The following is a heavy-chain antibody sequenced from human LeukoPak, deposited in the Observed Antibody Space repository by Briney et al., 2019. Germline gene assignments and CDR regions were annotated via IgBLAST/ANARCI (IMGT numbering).Heavy chain of an antibody. J-gene: IGHJ4*02. D-gene: IGHD1-26*01. CDR3: ARDKPRGSYYGSIFDS. Sequence: GGSLRLSCEASGFIFSSYWMSWVRRARGKGVEGVANIRDGGGEIFYVDSVKGRFNIPRDNAKRSLFLQMNSLRAEDAAVYYCARDKPRGSYYGSIFDSWGQGTLVTVSP. CDR1: GFIFSSYW. CDR2: IRDGGGEI. V-gene: IGHV3-7*01.